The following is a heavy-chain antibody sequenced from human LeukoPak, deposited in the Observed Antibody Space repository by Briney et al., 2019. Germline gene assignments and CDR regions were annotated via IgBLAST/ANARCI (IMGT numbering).Heavy chain of an antibody. CDR2: INPNSGGT. Sequence: ASVKVSCQASGYTFTGYYMHWVRPAPGQGLEWMGWINPNSGGTNYAQKFQGRVTMTRDTSISTAYMELSRLRSDDTAVYYCARAVDMATIFPTTYWGQGTLVTVSS. CDR3: ARAVDMATIFPTTY. J-gene: IGHJ4*02. CDR1: GYTFTGYY. V-gene: IGHV1-2*02. D-gene: IGHD5-24*01.